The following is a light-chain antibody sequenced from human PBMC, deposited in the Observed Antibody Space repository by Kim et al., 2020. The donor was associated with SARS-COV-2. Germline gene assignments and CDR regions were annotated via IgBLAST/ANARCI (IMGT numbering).Light chain of an antibody. V-gene: IGKV3-15*01. CDR2: GAS. Sequence: EIVMTQSPATLSVSPGEPATLSCRASQGVSSNLAWYQQKPGQAPRLLIYGASTRATGIPARFSGSGSGTEFTLTISSLQSEDFAVYYCQQYNSWLTFGQGTRLEIK. CDR3: QQYNSWLT. J-gene: IGKJ5*01. CDR1: QGVSSN.